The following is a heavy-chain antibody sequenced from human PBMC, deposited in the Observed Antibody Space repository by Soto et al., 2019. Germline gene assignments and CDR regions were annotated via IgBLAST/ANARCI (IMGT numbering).Heavy chain of an antibody. CDR1: GYTFNKYG. J-gene: IGHJ3*01. Sequence: QAQLVQSGGEVKRPGASVKVSCKASGYTFNKYGFNWVRQAPGQGLEWMGRISAFNDYTNLAQKFQGRITLTTDASTNTAYMELQILTSDATAMYYCARGRGVVIPAGIPDAFDVWGQGTMVTVSS. CDR3: ARGRGVVIPAGIPDAFDV. D-gene: IGHD2-21*01. V-gene: IGHV1-18*01. CDR2: ISAFNDYT.